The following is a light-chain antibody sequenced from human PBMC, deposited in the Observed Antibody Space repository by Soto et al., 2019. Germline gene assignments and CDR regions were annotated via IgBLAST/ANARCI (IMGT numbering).Light chain of an antibody. V-gene: IGKV1-12*01. J-gene: IGKJ2*01. CDR1: QGISSW. Sequence: DIQMTPSPSSVSASVGDRGTISCRASQGISSWLAWYQQKPGKAPKLLIYAASTLQSGVPSRFSGSGSGTDFTRTSSSLQPEEFATYYCQQANSPYTCGQGTKWEIK. CDR3: QQANSPYT. CDR2: AAS.